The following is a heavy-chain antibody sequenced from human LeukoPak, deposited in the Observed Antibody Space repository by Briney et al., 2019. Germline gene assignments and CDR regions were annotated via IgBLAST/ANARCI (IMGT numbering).Heavy chain of an antibody. D-gene: IGHD6-19*01. CDR1: GFTFDDYA. CDR2: ISWNSGRT. Sequence: QPGRSLRLSCTASGFTFDDYAMHWVRQVPGKGLEWVSGISWNSGRTDYADSVKGRFTISRVNAKNSLYLQMNSLRAEDTAVYYCAISRYSSGWYREYYYYYMDVWGKGTTVTVSS. V-gene: IGHV3-9*01. J-gene: IGHJ6*03. CDR3: AISRYSSGWYREYYYYYMDV.